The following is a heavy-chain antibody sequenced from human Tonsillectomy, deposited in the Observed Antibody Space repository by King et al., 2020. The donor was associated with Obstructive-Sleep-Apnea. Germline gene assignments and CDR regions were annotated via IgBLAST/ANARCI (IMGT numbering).Heavy chain of an antibody. Sequence: QLVQSGAEVKKPGASVKVSCNASGYTFTAYYIHWVRQAPGQGLEWMGWINPNSNGTNYAQKFQGWVTMTRDTSISTAYMELSSLRSDDTAVYYCAKDRYYGSGSSDAFDIWGQGTMVTVSS. CDR2: INPNSNGT. J-gene: IGHJ3*02. V-gene: IGHV1-2*04. CDR1: GYTFTAYY. CDR3: AKDRYYGSGSSDAFDI. D-gene: IGHD3-10*01.